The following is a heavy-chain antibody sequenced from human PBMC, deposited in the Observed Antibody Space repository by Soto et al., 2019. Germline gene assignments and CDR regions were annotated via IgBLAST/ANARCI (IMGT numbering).Heavy chain of an antibody. CDR3: TTVYGSYYYGMDV. CDR1: GFTFSNAW. Sequence: AGGSLRLSCAASGFTFSNAWMNWVRQAPGKGLEWVGRIKSKTDGGTTDYAAPVKGRFTISRDDSKNTLYLQMNSLKTEDTAVYYCTTVYGSYYYGMDVWGQGTTVTVSS. J-gene: IGHJ6*02. D-gene: IGHD1-26*01. V-gene: IGHV3-15*07. CDR2: IKSKTDGGTT.